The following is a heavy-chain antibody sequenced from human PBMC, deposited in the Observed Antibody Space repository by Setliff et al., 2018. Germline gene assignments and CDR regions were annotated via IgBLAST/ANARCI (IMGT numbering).Heavy chain of an antibody. Sequence: PSETLSLTCTVPGGSISDNGYFWGWVRQPPGKGLEWIGNIYFGGNTYFNPSFKSRVTMSIDTSNSQISLKLSSVTAADTAIYYCARDASASDGRNAFDIWGQGTMVTVSS. CDR1: GGSISDNGYF. V-gene: IGHV4-39*07. CDR3: ARDASASDGRNAFDI. J-gene: IGHJ3*02. D-gene: IGHD1-26*01. CDR2: IYFGGNT.